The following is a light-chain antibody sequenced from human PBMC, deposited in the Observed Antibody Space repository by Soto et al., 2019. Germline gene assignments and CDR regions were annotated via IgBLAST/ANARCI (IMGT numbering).Light chain of an antibody. CDR2: GNS. V-gene: IGLV1-40*01. Sequence: QSVLTQPPSVSGAPGQRVTLSCSGTSSNIGAGYDVHWYQQLPGTAPKLLIYGNSNRLSGVPDRFSGSKSGTSASLAITGLQAEDEADYYCQSYDSSLSHWLFGGGTQLTVL. J-gene: IGLJ3*02. CDR1: SSNIGAGYD. CDR3: QSYDSSLSHWL.